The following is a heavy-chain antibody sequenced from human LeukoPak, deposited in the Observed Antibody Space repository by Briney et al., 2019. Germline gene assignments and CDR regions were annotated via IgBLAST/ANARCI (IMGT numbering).Heavy chain of an antibody. D-gene: IGHD1-14*01. Sequence: PSETLPVTCAVYGGSFSDYNWTWIRQPPGKGLEWIGEIGHNGTTNYNPSLKGRVTISLDTSKNQFSLKLTSVTAADTAVYYCARPSGGTPFKRFDYWGEGTLVTVSS. CDR1: GGSFSDYN. CDR3: ARPSGGTPFKRFDY. CDR2: IGHNGTT. V-gene: IGHV4-34*01. J-gene: IGHJ4*02.